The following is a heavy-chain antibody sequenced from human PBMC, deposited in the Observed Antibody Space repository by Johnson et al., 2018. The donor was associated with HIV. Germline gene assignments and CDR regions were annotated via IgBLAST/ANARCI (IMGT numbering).Heavy chain of an antibody. V-gene: IGHV3-30*02. J-gene: IGHJ3*02. CDR3: ARDVHCACGGDCYVGGDDAFDI. CDR2: IRYDGSNK. Sequence: VQLVESGGGVVQPGGSLRLSCAASGFTFSSYGMHWVRQAPGKGLEWVAFIRYDGSNKYYADSVKGRFTISRDNSKNTMYLQMNSLRAEDTAVYYCARDVHCACGGDCYVGGDDAFDIWGQGTMVTVSS. CDR1: GFTFSSYG. D-gene: IGHD2-21*02.